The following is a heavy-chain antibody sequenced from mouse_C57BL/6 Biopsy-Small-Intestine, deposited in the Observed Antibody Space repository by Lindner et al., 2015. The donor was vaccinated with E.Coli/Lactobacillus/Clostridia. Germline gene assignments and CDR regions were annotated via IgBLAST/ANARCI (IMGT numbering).Heavy chain of an antibody. CDR2: INPNNGGT. CDR3: APDGYDFDY. Sequence: VQLQESGPELVKPGASVKISCKASGYTFTDYYMNWVKQSHGKSLEWIGNINPNNGGTNYNQKFKGKATLTVDKSSSTAYMELRSLTSEDSAVYYCAPDGYDFDYWGQGTTLTVSS. D-gene: IGHD2-3*01. J-gene: IGHJ2*01. V-gene: IGHV1-26*01. CDR1: GYTFTDYY.